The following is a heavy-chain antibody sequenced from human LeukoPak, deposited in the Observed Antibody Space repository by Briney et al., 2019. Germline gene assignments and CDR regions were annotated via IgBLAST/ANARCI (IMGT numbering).Heavy chain of an antibody. V-gene: IGHV1-18*01. D-gene: IGHD3-3*01. CDR1: GYTFTSYG. Sequence: GASVKVSCKASGYTFTSYGISWVRQAPGQGLEWMGWISGYNGNTNYAQQKLQGRVTMTRDMSTSTVYMELSSLRSEDTAVYYCAKEPVTIFGLVRTQTTKRPHRFDPWGQGTLVTVSS. CDR2: ISGYNGNT. J-gene: IGHJ5*02. CDR3: AKEPVTIFGLVRTQTTKRPHRFDP.